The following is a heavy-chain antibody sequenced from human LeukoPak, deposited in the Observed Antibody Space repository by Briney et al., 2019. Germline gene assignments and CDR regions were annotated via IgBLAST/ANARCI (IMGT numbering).Heavy chain of an antibody. J-gene: IGHJ4*02. CDR2: ISDSGGST. CDR1: GLTFSSYA. V-gene: IGHV3-23*01. CDR3: AKRDTAY. D-gene: IGHD5-18*01. Sequence: PGGSLRLSCAASGLTFSSYAMSWVRQAPGKGLEWVSSISDSGGSTYYADSVKGRFTISRDNSNNTLYLQMNSLKAEDTAVYYCAKRDTAYWGQGTLVTVSS.